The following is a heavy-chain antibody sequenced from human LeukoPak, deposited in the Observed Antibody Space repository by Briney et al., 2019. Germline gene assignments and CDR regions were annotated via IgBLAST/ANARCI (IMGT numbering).Heavy chain of an antibody. D-gene: IGHD1-7*01. J-gene: IGHJ4*02. CDR2: ISWNSGSI. CDR1: GFTFDDYA. Sequence: GGSLRLSCAASGFTFDDYAMHWVRQAPGKGLEWVSGISWNSGSIGYADSVKGRFTISRDNSKNTLYLQMNSLRAEDTAVYYCAKDLELGYFDYWGQGTLVTVSS. V-gene: IGHV3-9*01. CDR3: AKDLELGYFDY.